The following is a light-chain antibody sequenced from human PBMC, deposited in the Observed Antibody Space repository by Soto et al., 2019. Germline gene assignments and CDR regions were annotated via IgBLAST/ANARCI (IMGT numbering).Light chain of an antibody. V-gene: IGKV3-15*01. CDR3: EQYNNWPYT. CDR1: QHVSSN. CDR2: RAS. Sequence: EIVMTQSPATLSVSPGGSDTLSCRASQHVSSNFAWYRQKPGQAPTLLIYRASTRATGIPARFNDSGSGTEFPLPIHSLQSEDFAVYYCEQYNNWPYTFGQGTKLEIK. J-gene: IGKJ2*01.